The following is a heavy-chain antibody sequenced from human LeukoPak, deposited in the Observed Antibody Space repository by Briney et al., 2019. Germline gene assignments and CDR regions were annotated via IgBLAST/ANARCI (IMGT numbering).Heavy chain of an antibody. D-gene: IGHD1-26*01. CDR1: GGSISSSSYY. J-gene: IGHJ4*02. V-gene: IGHV4-39*07. Sequence: SETLSLTCTVSGGSISSSSYYWGWIRQPPGKGLEWIGSIYYSGSTYYNPSLKSRVTISVDTSKNQFSLKLSSLTAADTAVYYCASLRERSYYARGFDYWGRGTLVTVSS. CDR2: IYYSGST. CDR3: ASLRERSYYARGFDY.